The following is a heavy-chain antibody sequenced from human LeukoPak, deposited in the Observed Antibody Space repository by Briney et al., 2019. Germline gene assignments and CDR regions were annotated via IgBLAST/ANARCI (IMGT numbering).Heavy chain of an antibody. J-gene: IGHJ6*02. CDR1: GFTFSNYS. CDR2: INHNGNVN. V-gene: IGHV3-7*03. D-gene: IGHD3-16*01. Sequence: GGSLRLSCTASGFTFSNYSMNWARQAPGKGLEWVASINHNGNVNYYVDSVKGRFTISRDNAKNSLYLQMSNLRAEDTAVYFCARGGGLDVWGQGATVTVSS. CDR3: ARGGGLDV.